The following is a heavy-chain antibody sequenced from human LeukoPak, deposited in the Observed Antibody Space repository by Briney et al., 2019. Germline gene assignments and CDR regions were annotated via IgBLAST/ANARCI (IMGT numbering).Heavy chain of an antibody. J-gene: IGHJ6*02. D-gene: IGHD5-12*01. V-gene: IGHV3-9*01. CDR3: AKDWGSGYDFHYYYGMDV. CDR1: GFTFDDYA. CDR2: ISWNSGSI. Sequence: GGSLRLSCAASGFTFDDYAMHWVRQAPGKGLEWVSGISWNSGSIGYADSVKGRFTISRDNSKNTLYLQMNSLRAEDTAVYYCAKDWGSGYDFHYYYGMDVWGQGTTVTVSS.